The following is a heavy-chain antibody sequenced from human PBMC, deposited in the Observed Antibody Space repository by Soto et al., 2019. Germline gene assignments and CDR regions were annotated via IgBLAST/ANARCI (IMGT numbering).Heavy chain of an antibody. CDR3: AASGRDVLGYDYKDTEGLDI. D-gene: IGHD3-10*01. Sequence: QVQLVQSGAEVKKPGSSVKVSCTASGGTFSQFAVSWVRQAPGQGLEWMGGIIPLFGIAKYAPKFEDRVTIIADDSTNTASMDLSGLRSEDTAVYYWAASGRDVLGYDYKDTEGLDIWGQGTLVTVSS. V-gene: IGHV1-69*12. CDR1: GGTFSQFA. J-gene: IGHJ3*02. CDR2: IIPLFGIA.